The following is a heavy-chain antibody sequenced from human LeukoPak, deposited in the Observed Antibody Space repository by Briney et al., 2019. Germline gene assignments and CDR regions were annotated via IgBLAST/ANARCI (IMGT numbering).Heavy chain of an antibody. CDR1: GYTFTSYG. CDR2: ISAYNGNT. Sequence: ASVKVSCKTSGYTFTSYGVSWVRQAPGQGLEWMVWISAYNGNTVYAQKLQGRVTVTTDTSTNTAYMELRSLTSDDTAVYYCARDSDHRVDYWGQGTLVTVS. V-gene: IGHV1-18*01. J-gene: IGHJ4*02. CDR3: ARDSDHRVDY. D-gene: IGHD1-14*01.